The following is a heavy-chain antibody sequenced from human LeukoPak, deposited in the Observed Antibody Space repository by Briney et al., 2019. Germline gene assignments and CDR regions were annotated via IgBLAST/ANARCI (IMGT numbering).Heavy chain of an antibody. CDR3: AREGPSSGSYDS. J-gene: IGHJ5*01. CDR2: IYSGGRT. CDR1: GFTVSTSY. Sequence: GGSLRLSCAASGFTVSTSYMSWVRQAPGKGLEWVSVIYSGGRTYYAESVKGRFSISRDIFKNSLFLQMNSLRAEDSAVYYCAREGPSSGSYDSRGQGTLVTVSS. V-gene: IGHV3-66*01. D-gene: IGHD1-26*01.